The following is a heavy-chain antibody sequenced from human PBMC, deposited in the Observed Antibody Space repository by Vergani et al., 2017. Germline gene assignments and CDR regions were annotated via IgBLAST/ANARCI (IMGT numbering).Heavy chain of an antibody. CDR3: ALNGQIADFDY. Sequence: EVQLVESGGGLVQPGRSLRLSCAASGFTFDDYAMHWVRQAPGKGLEWVSGISWNSGSIGYADSVKGRFTISRDNAKNSLYLQMNSLRAEDTAVYYCALNGQIADFDYWGQGTLVTVSS. J-gene: IGHJ4*02. CDR2: ISWNSGSI. CDR1: GFTFDDYA. V-gene: IGHV3-9*01. D-gene: IGHD3-22*01.